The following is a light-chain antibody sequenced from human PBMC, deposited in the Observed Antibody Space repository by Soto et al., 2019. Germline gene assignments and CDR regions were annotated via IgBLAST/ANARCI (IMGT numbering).Light chain of an antibody. Sequence: QSVLTQPPSASGTPGQRVTISCSGSSSNIGSTSVNWYQHLPGTAPKLIIYSDDQRPSWVPGRFSASKSGTSASLAISGLQSEDEALYYCASWDDSLNVVFGGGTKVTVL. CDR2: SDD. J-gene: IGLJ2*01. V-gene: IGLV1-44*01. CDR1: SSNIGSTS. CDR3: ASWDDSLNVV.